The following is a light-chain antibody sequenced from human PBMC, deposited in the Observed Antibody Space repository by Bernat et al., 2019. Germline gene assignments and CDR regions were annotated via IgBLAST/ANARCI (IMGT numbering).Light chain of an antibody. J-gene: IGLJ3*02. V-gene: IGLV2-11*01. CDR2: DVN. CDR3: CSFAGNSAWV. Sequence: QSALTQPRSVSGSPGQSVTISCTGTSSDIGGYNYVSWYQQHPGKAPKLMIYDVNKRPSGVPDRFSGSKSGNTASLTSSGLQAEDEADYYCCSFAGNSAWVFGGATKVTVL. CDR1: SSDIGGYNY.